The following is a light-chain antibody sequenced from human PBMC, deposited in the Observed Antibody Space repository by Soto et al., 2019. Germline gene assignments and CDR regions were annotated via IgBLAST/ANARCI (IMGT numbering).Light chain of an antibody. CDR2: YVS. J-gene: IGLJ2*01. CDR1: SSDVGGYNY. Sequence: QSALTQPASVSGSPGQSITISCNATSSDVGGYNYVSWYQQHPGKAPKLMIYYVSYRPSGVSNRFSGSKSGNTATLTISGLHAEDEADYYCSADTSSSTAIFVGGPQLTVL. V-gene: IGLV2-14*01. CDR3: SADTSSSTAI.